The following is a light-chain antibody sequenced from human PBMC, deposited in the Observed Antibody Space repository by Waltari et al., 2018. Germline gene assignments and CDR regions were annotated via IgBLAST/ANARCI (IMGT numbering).Light chain of an antibody. J-gene: IGLJ2*01. CDR1: RWDAWNYKR. Sequence: QSALTQPASVSGSHGQSLPLSCPGTRWDAWNYKRVTWYQQHPGNSPKLRIYAVSQRPSGVSDRFSGSKSGDMASLTISGLQPEDEAEYFCSSYAGSSKGVFGGGTKVTVL. CDR2: AVS. V-gene: IGLV2-23*02. CDR3: SSYAGSSKGV.